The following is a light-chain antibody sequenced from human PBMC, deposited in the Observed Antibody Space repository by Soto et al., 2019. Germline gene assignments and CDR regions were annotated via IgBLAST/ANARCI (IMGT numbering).Light chain of an antibody. CDR3: AAWDDSLNGPV. V-gene: IGLV1-44*01. Sequence: QSVLTQPPSASGTPGQRVTIFCSGSSSNIGSNTVNSYQQLPGTAPKLLIYSNNQRPSGVPDRFSGSRSGTSASLAISGLQSDDEADYYCAAWDDSLNGPVFGGGTKLTVL. J-gene: IGLJ2*01. CDR1: SSNIGSNT. CDR2: SNN.